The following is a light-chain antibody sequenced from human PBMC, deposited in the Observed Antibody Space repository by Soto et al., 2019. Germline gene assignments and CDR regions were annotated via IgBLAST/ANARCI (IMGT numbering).Light chain of an antibody. CDR3: QTWGTGIQV. CDR2: LNSDGSH. V-gene: IGLV4-69*01. CDR1: SGHSSYA. Sequence: QSVLTQSPSASASLGASVKLTCTLSSGHSSYAIAWHQQQPEKGPRYLMKLNSDGSHSKGDGIPDRFSGSSSGADRYLTISRLQSEDEADYYCQTWGTGIQVFGGGTKVTVL. J-gene: IGLJ3*02.